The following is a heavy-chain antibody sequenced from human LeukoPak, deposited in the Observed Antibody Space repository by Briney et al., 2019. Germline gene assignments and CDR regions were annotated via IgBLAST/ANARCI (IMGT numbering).Heavy chain of an antibody. CDR2: IYYSGST. CDR3: ARQPISGSYWGYFDY. V-gene: IGHV4-59*08. Sequence: PSETLSLTCTVSGGSISSYYWSWIRQPPGKGLEWIGYIYYSGSTNYNPSLKSRVTISVDTSKNQFSLKLSFVTAADTAVYYCARQPISGSYWGYFDYWGQGTLVAVSS. J-gene: IGHJ4*02. D-gene: IGHD1-26*01. CDR1: GGSISSYY.